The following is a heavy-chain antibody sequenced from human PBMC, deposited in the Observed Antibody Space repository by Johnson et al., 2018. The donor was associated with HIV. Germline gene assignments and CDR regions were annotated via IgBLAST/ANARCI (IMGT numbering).Heavy chain of an antibody. CDR3: ARGPPLQWELRGNAFDI. CDR2: ISYDGSNK. Sequence: QMLLVESGGGVVQPGWSLRLSCAASGFTFSSYAMHWVRQAPGKGLEWVAVISYDGSNKYYADSVKGRFTISRENAKNSLYRQMNSLRAGDTAVYYCARGPPLQWELRGNAFDIWGQGTMVTVSS. CDR1: GFTFSSYA. D-gene: IGHD1-26*01. V-gene: IGHV3-30*14. J-gene: IGHJ3*02.